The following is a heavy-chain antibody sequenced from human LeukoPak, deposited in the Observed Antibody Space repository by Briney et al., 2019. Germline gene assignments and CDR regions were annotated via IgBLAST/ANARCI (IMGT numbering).Heavy chain of an antibody. V-gene: IGHV4-39*01. Sequence: SETLSLTCTVSGGSISSSSYYWGWIRQPPGKGLEWIGSIYYSGSTYYNPSLKSRVTISVDTSKNQFSLKLSSVTAADTAVYYCARHSRGYSSSWYYFDHWGQGTLVTVSS. CDR2: IYYSGST. D-gene: IGHD6-13*01. CDR3: ARHSRGYSSSWYYFDH. CDR1: GGSISSSSYY. J-gene: IGHJ4*02.